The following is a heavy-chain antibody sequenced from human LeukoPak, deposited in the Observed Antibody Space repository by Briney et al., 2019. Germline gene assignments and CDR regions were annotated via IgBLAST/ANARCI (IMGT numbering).Heavy chain of an antibody. D-gene: IGHD3-10*01. CDR2: ISRNGVAT. V-gene: IGHV3-43*01. CDR1: GLSIADYT. Sequence: GGSLRLSCEASGLSIADYTMHWVRQVPGKGLEWVSLISRNGVATKYADSVRGRFTISRDNSKNTLYLQMNSLRPEDTAVYYCAKDYSKTSYYGSGTYYRPNWFDPWGQGTLVIVSS. J-gene: IGHJ5*02. CDR3: AKDYSKTSYYGSGTYYRPNWFDP.